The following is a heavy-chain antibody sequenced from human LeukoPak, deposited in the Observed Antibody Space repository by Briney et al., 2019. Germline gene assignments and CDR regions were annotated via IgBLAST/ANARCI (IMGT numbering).Heavy chain of an antibody. CDR3: AKGVDYCSGGSCPADY. J-gene: IGHJ4*02. CDR1: GFTFSNYG. CDR2: ISYDGNNK. D-gene: IGHD2-15*01. Sequence: PGGPLRLSCAASGFTFSNYGIHWVRQAPGKGLEWVAVISYDGNNKYYADSAKGRFTISRDNSKNTLFLQMNSLRAEDTAVYYCAKGVDYCSGGSCPADYWGPGTLVTVSS. V-gene: IGHV3-30*18.